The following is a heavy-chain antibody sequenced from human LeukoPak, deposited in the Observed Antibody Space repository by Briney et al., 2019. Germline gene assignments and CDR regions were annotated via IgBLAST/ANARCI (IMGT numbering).Heavy chain of an antibody. CDR1: GGSISSSSYY. V-gene: IGHV4-39*01. Sequence: SETLSLTCTVSGGSISSSSYYWGWIRQPPGKGLEWIGSIYYSGSTYYNPSLKGRVTISVDTSKNQFSLKLSAVTAADTAVYYCARHAGSWYEYFQHWGQGTLVTVSS. CDR2: IYYSGST. D-gene: IGHD6-13*01. J-gene: IGHJ1*01. CDR3: ARHAGSWYEYFQH.